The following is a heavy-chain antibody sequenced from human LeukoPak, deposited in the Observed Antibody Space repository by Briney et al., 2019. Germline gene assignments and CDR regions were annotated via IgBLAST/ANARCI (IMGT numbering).Heavy chain of an antibody. CDR1: GGSISSYY. D-gene: IGHD3-3*01. V-gene: IGHV3-23*01. CDR3: AKGDRRITIFGVVINF. J-gene: IGHJ4*02. CDR2: ISGSGGST. Sequence: PSETLSLTCTVSGGSISSYYWSWVRQAPGKGLEWVSAISGSGGSTYYADSVKGRFTISRDNSKNTLYLQMNSLRAEDTAVYYCAKGDRRITIFGVVINFWGQGTLVTVSS.